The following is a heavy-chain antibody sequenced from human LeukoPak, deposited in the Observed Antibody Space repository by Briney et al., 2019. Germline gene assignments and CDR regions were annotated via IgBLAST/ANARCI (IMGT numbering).Heavy chain of an antibody. J-gene: IGHJ4*02. CDR2: IYSGGST. CDR1: GFTVSSNY. CDR3: ARSVVAAAPFDY. D-gene: IGHD3-22*01. Sequence: PGGSLRLSCAASGFTVSSNYMSWVRQAPGKGLEWVSVIYSGGSTYYADSVKGRLTISRDNSKNTLYLQMNSLRAEDTAVYYCARSVVAAAPFDYWGQGTLVTVSS. V-gene: IGHV3-53*01.